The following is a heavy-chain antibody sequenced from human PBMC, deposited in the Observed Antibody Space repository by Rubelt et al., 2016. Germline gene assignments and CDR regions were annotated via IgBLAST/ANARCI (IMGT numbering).Heavy chain of an antibody. J-gene: IGHJ2*01. CDR3: ARDLVVGYYGSGRQAYFDL. CDR1: GGSISSDY. V-gene: IGHV4-4*07. D-gene: IGHD3-10*01. CDR2: MYISGST. Sequence: QVQLQESGPGLVKPSETLSLTCTVSGGSISSDYWSWVRQPAGKGLEWIGRMYISGSTDYNPSLRSRATMSIDTSKNQFSRKLSSVTAADTAVYYWARDLVVGYYGSGRQAYFDLWGRGTLVTVSS.